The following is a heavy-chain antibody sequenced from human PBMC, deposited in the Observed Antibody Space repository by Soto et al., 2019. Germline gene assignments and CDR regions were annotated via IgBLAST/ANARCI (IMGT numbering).Heavy chain of an antibody. CDR3: ARVVPGAEAWFGP. J-gene: IGHJ5*02. V-gene: IGHV1-2*02. D-gene: IGHD2-2*01. CDR1: GYTFTGYY. CDR2: INPNSGGT. Sequence: ASVNVSCKASGYTFTGYYMHWVRQAPGQGLEWMGWINPNSGGTNYAQKFQGRVSMTTDTSTTTAYMELRSLRSDDTAVYYCARVVPGAEAWFGPWGQGTLVTVSS.